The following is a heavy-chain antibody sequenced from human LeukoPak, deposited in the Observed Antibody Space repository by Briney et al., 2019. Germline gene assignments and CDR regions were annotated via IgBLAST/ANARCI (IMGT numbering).Heavy chain of an antibody. Sequence: GGSLRLSCAASGLTVTNNYMSWVRQAPGKGLEWVSIIYNVGSAYYADSVKGRFTTSRDNSSNTLYLQMNSLRVDDTAVYFCARVLFHDWFDPWGQGTLVTVSS. CDR2: IYNVGSA. CDR3: ARVLFHDWFDP. D-gene: IGHD2-21*01. CDR1: GLTVTNNY. J-gene: IGHJ5*02. V-gene: IGHV3-53*01.